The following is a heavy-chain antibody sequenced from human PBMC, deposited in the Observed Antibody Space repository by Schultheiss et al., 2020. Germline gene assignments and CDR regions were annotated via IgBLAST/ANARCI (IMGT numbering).Heavy chain of an antibody. CDR1: GGSISSSSYY. CDR3: ARPSPQLGFYWYFDL. J-gene: IGHJ2*01. V-gene: IGHV4-39*01. CDR2: YNYSGST. D-gene: IGHD1-1*01. Sequence: SETLSLTCTVSGGSISSSSYYWVWPRQPPGKGLEGIGSYNYSGSTYYNPSLKSRVSISVDTSKNQLYLKLSTATAADTAVYYCARPSPQLGFYWYFDLWGRGTLVTVSS.